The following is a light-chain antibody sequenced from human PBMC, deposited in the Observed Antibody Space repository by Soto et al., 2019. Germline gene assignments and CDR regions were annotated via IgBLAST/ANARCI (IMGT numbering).Light chain of an antibody. V-gene: IGKV3-15*01. J-gene: IGKJ2*01. CDR1: QSVSSN. CDR3: QQYNNWPPYT. CDR2: GAS. Sequence: EIVMTQSPATLSVSPGERVTLSCRASQSVSSNLAWYQQKPGQAPRLLIYGASTRATGIPARFSGSGSGTEFTLTISSLQSEDFEVYYCQQYNNWPPYTFGQGTKLEIK.